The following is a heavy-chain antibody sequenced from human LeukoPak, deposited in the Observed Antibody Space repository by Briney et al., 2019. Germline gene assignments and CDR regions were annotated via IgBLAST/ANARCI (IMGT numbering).Heavy chain of an antibody. CDR1: GGTFSSYA. V-gene: IGHV7-4-1*02. CDR3: ARELFGPSDYYYYGMDV. Sequence: ASVKVSCKASGGTFSSYAISWVRQAPGQGLEWMGWINTNTGNPTYAQGFTGRFVFSLDTSVSTAYLQISSLKAEDTAVYYCARELFGPSDYYYYGMDVWGQGTTVTVSS. J-gene: IGHJ6*02. CDR2: INTNTGNP. D-gene: IGHD3-16*01.